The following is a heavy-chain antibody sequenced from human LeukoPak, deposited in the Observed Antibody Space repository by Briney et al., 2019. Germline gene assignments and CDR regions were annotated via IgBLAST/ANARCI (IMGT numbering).Heavy chain of an antibody. CDR3: ARDPRYFDWLLSDYYGMDV. J-gene: IGHJ6*02. CDR2: IWYDGSNK. Sequence: GGSLRLSCAASGFTFSSYGMHWVRQAPGKGLEWAAVIWYDGSNKYYADSVKGRFTISRDNSKNTLYLQMNSLRAEDTAVYYCARDPRYFDWLLSDYYGMDVWGQGTTVTVSS. D-gene: IGHD3-9*01. V-gene: IGHV3-33*01. CDR1: GFTFSSYG.